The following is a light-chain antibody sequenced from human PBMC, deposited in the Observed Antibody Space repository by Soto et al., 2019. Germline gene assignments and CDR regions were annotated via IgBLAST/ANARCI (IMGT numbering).Light chain of an antibody. V-gene: IGLV2-8*01. CDR2: EVN. Sequence: QSVPTRPPSASGSPGQSVTISCTVTSSDVGGYTYVSWYQQHPGKAPKLVIFEVNKRPSGVPDRFSGSKSGNTASLTVSGLRTEDEADYYCSSYAGSNNFVFGPGTKVTVL. J-gene: IGLJ1*01. CDR3: SSYAGSNNFV. CDR1: SSDVGGYTY.